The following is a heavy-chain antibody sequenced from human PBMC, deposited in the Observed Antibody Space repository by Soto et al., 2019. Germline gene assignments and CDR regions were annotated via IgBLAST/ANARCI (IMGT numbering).Heavy chain of an antibody. CDR1: GYTFTGYY. Sequence: ASVKVSCKASGYTFTGYYMHWVRQAPGQGLEWMGWINPNSGGTNYAQKFQGQVTISADKSISTAYLQWSSLKASDTAMYYCAREWVVPAAQYPHYYYGMDVWGQGTTVTVSS. D-gene: IGHD2-2*01. CDR3: AREWVVPAAQYPHYYYGMDV. V-gene: IGHV1-2*02. J-gene: IGHJ6*02. CDR2: INPNSGGT.